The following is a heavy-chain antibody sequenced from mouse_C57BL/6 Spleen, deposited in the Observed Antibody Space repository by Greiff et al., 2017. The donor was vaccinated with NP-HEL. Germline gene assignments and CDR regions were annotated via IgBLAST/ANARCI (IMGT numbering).Heavy chain of an antibody. J-gene: IGHJ4*01. CDR2: IHPNSGST. V-gene: IGHV1-64*01. Sequence: QVQLQQPGAELVKPGASVKLSCKASGYTFTSYWMHWVKQRPGQGLEWIGMIHPNSGSTNYNEKFKSKATLTVDKSSSTAYMQLSSLTSEDSAVYYCARGATVVATGAMDYWGQGTSVTVSS. CDR3: ARGATVVATGAMDY. CDR1: GYTFTSYW. D-gene: IGHD1-1*01.